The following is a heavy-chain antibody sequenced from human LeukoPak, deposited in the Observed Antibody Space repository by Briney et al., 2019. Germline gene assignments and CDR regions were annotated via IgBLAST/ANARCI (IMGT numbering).Heavy chain of an antibody. J-gene: IGHJ4*02. CDR2: INHSGST. Sequence: SETLSLTCTVSGGSISSYYWSWIRQPPGKGLEWIGEINHSGSTNYNPSLKSRVTISVDTSKNQFSLKLSSVTAADTAVYYCARRGPDCSGGSCYNFDYWGQGTLVTVSS. V-gene: IGHV4-34*01. CDR1: GGSISSYY. D-gene: IGHD2-15*01. CDR3: ARRGPDCSGGSCYNFDY.